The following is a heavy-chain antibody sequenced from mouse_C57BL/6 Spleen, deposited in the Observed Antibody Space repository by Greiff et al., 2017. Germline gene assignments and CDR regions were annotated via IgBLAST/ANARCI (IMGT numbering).Heavy chain of an antibody. CDR2: IYWDEDK. J-gene: IGHJ4*01. Sequence: QVQLKESGPGILQPSQTLSLTCSFSVFSLSTFGMGVSWIRQPSGKGLEWLAHIYWDEDKHYKPSLKSRLTISKDTSNNQVFLKITTVDTADTATYYSARRNYGSSSAMDYWGQGTSVTVSS. D-gene: IGHD1-1*01. CDR3: ARRNYGSSSAMDY. V-gene: IGHV8-9*01. CDR1: VFSLSTFGMG.